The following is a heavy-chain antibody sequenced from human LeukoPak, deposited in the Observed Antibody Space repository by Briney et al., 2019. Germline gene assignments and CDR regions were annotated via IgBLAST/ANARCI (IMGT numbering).Heavy chain of an antibody. CDR3: AGEGGPYRPLDY. CDR2: INHSGST. J-gene: IGHJ4*02. CDR1: GGSFSGYY. V-gene: IGHV4-34*01. Sequence: SETLSLTCAVYGGSFSGYYWSWIRQAPGKGLEWIGEINHSGSTNYNPSLKSRVTISVDTSKNQFSLKLSAVTAADTAVYYCAGEGGPYRPLDYSGQGTLVTVAS.